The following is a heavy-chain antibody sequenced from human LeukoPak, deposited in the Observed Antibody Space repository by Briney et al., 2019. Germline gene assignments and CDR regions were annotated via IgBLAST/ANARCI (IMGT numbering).Heavy chain of an antibody. Sequence: SESLSLTCTHSGGSISTYYWSWIRQPPGKGLEWIGYIYHSGSTNYNPSLKSRVTISVDTSKNQFSLKLSSVTAADTAVYYCARGGGYASPIGYWGQGALVTVSS. J-gene: IGHJ4*02. V-gene: IGHV4-59*01. CDR2: IYHSGST. CDR3: ARGGGYASPIGY. CDR1: GGSISTYY. D-gene: IGHD5-12*01.